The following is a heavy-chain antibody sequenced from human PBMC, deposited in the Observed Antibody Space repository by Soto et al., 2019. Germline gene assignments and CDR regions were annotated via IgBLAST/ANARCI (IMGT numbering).Heavy chain of an antibody. CDR3: AGRRDRSGSLDY. CDR2: IYHSGST. D-gene: IGHD3-10*01. Sequence: ASETLSLTCAVSGGSISSSNWWSWVRQPPGKGLEWIGEIYHSGSTNYNPSLKSRVTISVDKSKNQFSVKLSSVTAADTAVYYCAGRRDRSGSLDYWGQGTLVTVSS. CDR1: GGSISSSNW. V-gene: IGHV4-4*02. J-gene: IGHJ4*02.